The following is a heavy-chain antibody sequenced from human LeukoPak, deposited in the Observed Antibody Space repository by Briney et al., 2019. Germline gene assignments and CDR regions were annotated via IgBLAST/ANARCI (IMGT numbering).Heavy chain of an antibody. V-gene: IGHV1-2*02. CDR1: GYTFTGYY. CDR2: INPNSGGT. J-gene: IGHJ3*02. Sequence: GSVKVSCKAPGYTFTGYYMHCERQAPGQGLEWMGWINPNSGGTNYAQKFQGRVTMTRDTSISTAYMELSRLRSDDTAVYYCARELDWNDLSAFDIWGQGTMVTVSS. CDR3: ARELDWNDLSAFDI. D-gene: IGHD1-1*01.